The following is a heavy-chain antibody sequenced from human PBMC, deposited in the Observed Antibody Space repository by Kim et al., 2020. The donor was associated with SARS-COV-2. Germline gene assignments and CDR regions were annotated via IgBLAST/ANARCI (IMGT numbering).Heavy chain of an antibody. CDR1: GYTLTELS. Sequence: ASVKVSCKVSGYTLTELSMHWVRQAPGKGLEWMGGFDPEDGETIYAQKFQGRVTMTEDTSTDTAYMELSSLRSEDTAVYYCATFLSDIVVVPAARGMEAFDIWGQGTMVTVSS. D-gene: IGHD2-2*01. V-gene: IGHV1-24*01. CDR3: ATFLSDIVVVPAARGMEAFDI. J-gene: IGHJ3*02. CDR2: FDPEDGET.